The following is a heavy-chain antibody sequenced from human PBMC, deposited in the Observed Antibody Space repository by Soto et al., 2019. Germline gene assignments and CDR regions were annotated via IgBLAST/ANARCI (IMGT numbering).Heavy chain of an antibody. CDR3: ARPRSSSRNYYGMDV. D-gene: IGHD6-13*01. CDR2: IYPGDSDT. V-gene: IGHV5-51*03. J-gene: IGHJ6*02. Sequence: EVQLVQSGAEVKKPGESLKISCKGSGYSFTSYWIGWVRQMPGKGLEWMGIIYPGDSDTRYSPSFQGQVTISADKSIRTAYLQWSSLKASDTAMYYCARPRSSSRNYYGMDVWGQRTTVTVSS. CDR1: GYSFTSYW.